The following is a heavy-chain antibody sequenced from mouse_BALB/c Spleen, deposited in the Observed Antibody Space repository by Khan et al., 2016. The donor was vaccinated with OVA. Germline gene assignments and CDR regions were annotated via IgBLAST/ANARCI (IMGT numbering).Heavy chain of an antibody. CDR1: GYTFTSYY. J-gene: IGHJ3*01. Sequence: QVQLQQSGAELVKPGASVKISCKASGYTFTSYYMYWVKQRPGQGLEWIGGINPSNGDTHFYEKFKSKATLTVDKSSTTAYMPISSLTSEDSAVYYGARSGCGNPFAYWGQGTLVTVSA. CDR3: ARSGCGNPFAY. D-gene: IGHD3-1*01. CDR2: INPSNGDT. V-gene: IGHV1S81*02.